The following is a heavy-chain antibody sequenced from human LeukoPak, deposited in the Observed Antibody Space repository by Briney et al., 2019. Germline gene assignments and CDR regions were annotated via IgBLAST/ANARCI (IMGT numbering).Heavy chain of an antibody. V-gene: IGHV4-34*01. CDR2: INHSGST. CDR3: ATSYCGGDCYSRTGDY. J-gene: IGHJ4*02. CDR1: GGSFSGYY. D-gene: IGHD2-21*02. Sequence: SETLSLTCAVCGGSFSGYYWSWIRQPPGKGLEWMGEINHSGSTNYNPSLKSRVTISVDTSKNQFSLKLSSVTAADTAVYYCATSYCGGDCYSRTGDYWGQGTLVTVSS.